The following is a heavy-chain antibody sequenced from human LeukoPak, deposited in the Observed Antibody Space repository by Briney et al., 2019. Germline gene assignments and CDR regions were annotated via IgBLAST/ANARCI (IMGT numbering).Heavy chain of an antibody. J-gene: IGHJ1*01. CDR3: ARPPLYYDFWSGPESAEYFQH. V-gene: IGHV4-39*01. CDR2: IYYSGST. Sequence: SETLSLTCTVSGGSISSSSYYWGWIRQTPGKGLEWIGSIYYSGSTYYNPSLKSRVTISVDTSKNQFSLTLSSVTAADTAVYYCARPPLYYDFWSGPESAEYFQHWGQGTLVTVSS. CDR1: GGSISSSSYY. D-gene: IGHD3-3*01.